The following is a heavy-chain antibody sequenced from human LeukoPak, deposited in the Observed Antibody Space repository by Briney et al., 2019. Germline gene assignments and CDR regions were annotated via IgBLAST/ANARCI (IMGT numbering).Heavy chain of an antibody. Sequence: SETLSLTCTVSGGSISSSSYYWGWIRQPPGKGLEWIGSIYYSGSTYYNPSLKSRVTISVDTSENQFSLKLSSVTAADTAVYYCATPQEYCSGGSCYSYDYWGQGTLVTVSS. CDR1: GGSISSSSYY. V-gene: IGHV4-39*01. CDR3: ATPQEYCSGGSCYSYDY. CDR2: IYYSGST. J-gene: IGHJ4*02. D-gene: IGHD2-15*01.